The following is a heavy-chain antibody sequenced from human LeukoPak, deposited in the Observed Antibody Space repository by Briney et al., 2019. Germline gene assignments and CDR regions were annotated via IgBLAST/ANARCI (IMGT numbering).Heavy chain of an antibody. CDR3: AKGDRAYCGGDCYPPPAAFEY. Sequence: GGSLRLSCAASGFTFSSYGMHWVRQAPGKGLEWVAFIRYDGSNKYYADSVKGRFTISRDNSKNTLYLQMNSLRAEDTAVYYCAKGDRAYCGGDCYPPPAAFEYWGQGTLVTVSS. CDR2: IRYDGSNK. J-gene: IGHJ4*02. CDR1: GFTFSSYG. V-gene: IGHV3-30*02. D-gene: IGHD2-21*02.